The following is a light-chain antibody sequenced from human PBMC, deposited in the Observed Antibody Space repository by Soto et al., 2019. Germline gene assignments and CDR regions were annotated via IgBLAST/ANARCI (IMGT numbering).Light chain of an antibody. CDR3: QQYNSYSWT. Sequence: DIEMTQSPSTLSASVGDRVTITCRASQSISSWLAWYQQKPGKAPKLLIYKASSLESGVPSRFSGSGSGTEFTLTISSLQPDDLATYYCQQYNSYSWTFGHGTKV. J-gene: IGKJ1*01. CDR2: KAS. V-gene: IGKV1-5*03. CDR1: QSISSW.